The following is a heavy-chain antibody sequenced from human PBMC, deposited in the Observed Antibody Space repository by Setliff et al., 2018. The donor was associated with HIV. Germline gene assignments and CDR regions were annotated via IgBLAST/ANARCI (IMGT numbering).Heavy chain of an antibody. Sequence: GASVKVSCKAPGGTFSTHAINWVRQAPGQGLEWMGGIIPIFGTTHYAQKFQGRVTITTDESTNTAYMELGSLRSEDTAVYYCASVPMEYSGYNSDSGSYYYHYGLDVWGQGTTVTVSS. CDR3: ASVPMEYSGYNSDSGSYYYHYGLDV. CDR1: GGTFSTHA. D-gene: IGHD5-12*01. V-gene: IGHV1-69*05. J-gene: IGHJ6*02. CDR2: IIPIFGTT.